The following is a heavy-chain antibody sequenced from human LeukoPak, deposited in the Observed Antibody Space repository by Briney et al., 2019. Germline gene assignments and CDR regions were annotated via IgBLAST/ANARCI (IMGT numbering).Heavy chain of an antibody. V-gene: IGHV3-23*01. D-gene: IGHD2-2*01. Sequence: PGGSLRLSCAASGFTFSSYAMSWVRQAPGKGLEWVSAISGGGGSTYYADSVKGRFTISRDNSKNTLYLQMNSLRAEDTAVYYCAKEGEVVPAAIRYYYYYMDVWGKGTTVTVSS. CDR1: GFTFSSYA. J-gene: IGHJ6*03. CDR3: AKEGEVVPAAIRYYYYYMDV. CDR2: ISGGGGST.